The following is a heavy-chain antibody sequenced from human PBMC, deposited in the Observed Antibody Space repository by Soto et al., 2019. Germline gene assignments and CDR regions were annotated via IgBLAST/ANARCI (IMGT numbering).Heavy chain of an antibody. J-gene: IGHJ4*02. Sequence: QVNLVQSGAEVRKPGASVKVSCKGSGYTFTSYGIAWVRQAPGQGLEWMGWISAHNDNTNYAQKVQGRVHVTRDTSTSTAYMELRNLRSDDTAVYYCARGRYGDYWGQGALVTVSS. CDR2: ISAHNDNT. V-gene: IGHV1-18*01. D-gene: IGHD1-1*01. CDR3: ARGRYGDY. CDR1: GYTFTSYG.